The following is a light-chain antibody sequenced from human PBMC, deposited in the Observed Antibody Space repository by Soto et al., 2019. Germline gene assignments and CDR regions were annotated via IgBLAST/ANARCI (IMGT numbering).Light chain of an antibody. CDR1: QSVSSSY. CDR2: GAS. J-gene: IGKJ5*01. CDR3: QQYDDSIT. V-gene: IGKV3-20*01. Sequence: EIVLTQSPDTLSLSPGESATLSCRASQSVSSSYLGWYQQKPGRAPRLLIYGASNRATGIPDRFSGSGSGTDFTLTISRLEPEDFAVFYCQQYDDSITFGQGTRLEIE.